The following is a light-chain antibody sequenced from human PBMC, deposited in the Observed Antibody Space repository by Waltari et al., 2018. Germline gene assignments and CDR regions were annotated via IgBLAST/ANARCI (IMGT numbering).Light chain of an antibody. CDR1: QPIRTTY. J-gene: IGKJ4*01. CDR2: GAS. CDR3: QQYDISPLT. V-gene: IGKV3-20*01. Sequence: EIVLTQSTGTLSLSPGEGATLSCRTSQPIRTTYLAWYQQKPGQAPTLLIYGASSRATGVPDRFTGSGSGTDFSLTISSLEPEDFATYYCQQYDISPLTFGGGTKVEIK.